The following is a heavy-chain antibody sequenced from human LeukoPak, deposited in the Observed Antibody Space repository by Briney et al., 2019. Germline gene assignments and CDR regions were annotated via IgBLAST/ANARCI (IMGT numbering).Heavy chain of an antibody. V-gene: IGHV3-48*01. CDR2: ISSSSSTI. CDR3: ARDEAGYYYDSSGYFY. Sequence: GGSLRLSCAASGFTFSSYSMNWVRQAPGKGLERVSYISSSSSTIYYADSVKGRFTISRDNAKNSLYLQMNSLRAEDTAVYYCARDEAGYYYDSSGYFYWGQGTLVTVSS. D-gene: IGHD3-22*01. CDR1: GFTFSSYS. J-gene: IGHJ4*02.